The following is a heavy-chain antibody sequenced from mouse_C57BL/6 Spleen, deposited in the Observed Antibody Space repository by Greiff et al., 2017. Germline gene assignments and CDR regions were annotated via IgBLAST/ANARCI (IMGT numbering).Heavy chain of an antibody. V-gene: IGHV1-62-2*01. Sequence: QVQLQQSGAELVKPGASVKLSCKASGYTFTEYTIHWVKQRSGQGLEWIGWFYPGSGSIKYNEKFKDKATLTADKSSSTVYMELSRVTSEDSAVYFCARPEAYYYGSNYGYFDFWGPGTTVTVSS. CDR3: ARPEAYYYGSNYGYFDF. CDR2: FYPGSGSI. D-gene: IGHD1-1*01. J-gene: IGHJ1*01. CDR1: GYTFTEYT.